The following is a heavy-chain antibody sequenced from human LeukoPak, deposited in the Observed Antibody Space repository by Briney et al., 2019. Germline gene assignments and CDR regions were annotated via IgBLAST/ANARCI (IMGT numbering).Heavy chain of an antibody. CDR3: AKREKGTTGRFFDY. J-gene: IGHJ4*02. CDR1: GFTFTNYA. D-gene: IGHD4-17*01. V-gene: IGHV3-23*01. CDR2: ISKGAGNT. Sequence: PGGSLRLSCAASGFTFTNYAMTWLRQAPGKGLAWVSDISKGAGNTYYADSVNGRFTISRDHSKNTLYLQMNSLRAEDTALYYCAKREKGTTGRFFDYWGQGTLVTVSS.